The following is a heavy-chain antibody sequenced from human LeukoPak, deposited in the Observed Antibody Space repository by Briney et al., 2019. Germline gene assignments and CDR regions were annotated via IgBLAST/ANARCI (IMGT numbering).Heavy chain of an antibody. V-gene: IGHV4-34*01. J-gene: IGHJ4*02. Sequence: SETLSLTCAVYGGSFSGYYWSWIRQPPGKGRDWIGEINHSGSTNYNPSLKSRVTISVDTSKNQFSPKLSSVTAADTAVYYCASGPEYYDFWSVYSVDYFFDYWGQGTLVTVSS. CDR3: ASGPEYYDFWSVYSVDYFFDY. CDR2: INHSGST. D-gene: IGHD3-3*01. CDR1: GGSFSGYY.